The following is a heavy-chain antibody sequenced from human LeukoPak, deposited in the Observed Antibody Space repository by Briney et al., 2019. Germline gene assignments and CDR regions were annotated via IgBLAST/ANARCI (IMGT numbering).Heavy chain of an antibody. CDR3: ARDRYCSSTSCYITIDY. CDR2: IWYNGSNK. CDR1: GFTFSSYG. Sequence: GGSLRLSCAGSGFTFSSYGMHWVRQAPGKGLEWVAVIWYNGSNKYYADSVKGRFTISRDNSKNTLYLQMNSLRAEDTAVYYCARDRYCSSTSCYITIDYWGQGTLVTVSS. J-gene: IGHJ4*02. V-gene: IGHV3-33*01. D-gene: IGHD2-2*02.